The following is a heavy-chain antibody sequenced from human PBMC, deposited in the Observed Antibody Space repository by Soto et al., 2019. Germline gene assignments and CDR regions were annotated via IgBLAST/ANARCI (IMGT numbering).Heavy chain of an antibody. D-gene: IGHD1-20*01. V-gene: IGHV4-34*01. CDR2: INHSGST. Sequence: SETLSLTSAVYGGSFSGYYWSWIRHPPGKGLEWIGEINHSGSTNYNPSLKSLVTILVDTPKNQFSLNLSSVTADATAVYYRGRGRNNWNDVGYYYYGMGVWGKGTTVTVSS. CDR1: GGSFSGYY. CDR3: GRGRNNWNDVGYYYYGMGV. J-gene: IGHJ6*01.